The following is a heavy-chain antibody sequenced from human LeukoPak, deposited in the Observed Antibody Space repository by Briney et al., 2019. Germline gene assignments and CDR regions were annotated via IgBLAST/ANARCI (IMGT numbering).Heavy chain of an antibody. Sequence: PGGSLRLSCAASGFTFSSYWMHWVRQAPGKGLVWVSRINSDGSSTSYADSVKGRFTISRDNAKNSLYLQMNSLRAEDTAVYYCARGKEQQLVLDWFDPWGQGTLVTVSS. CDR2: INSDGSST. V-gene: IGHV3-74*01. D-gene: IGHD6-13*01. J-gene: IGHJ5*02. CDR1: GFTFSSYW. CDR3: ARGKEQQLVLDWFDP.